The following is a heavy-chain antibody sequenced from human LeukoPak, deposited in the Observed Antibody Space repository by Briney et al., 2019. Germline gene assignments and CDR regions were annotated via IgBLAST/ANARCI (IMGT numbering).Heavy chain of an antibody. D-gene: IGHD5-12*01. J-gene: IGHJ4*02. CDR2: IIPIFGTA. CDR3: ARDLGPGPPMWLLDY. Sequence: ASVKVSCKASGGTFSSYAISWVRQAPGQGLEWMGGIIPIFGTANYAQKFQGRVTITADESTSTAFMELSSLRSEDTAVYYCARDLGPGPPMWLLDYWGQGTLVTVSS. V-gene: IGHV1-69*01. CDR1: GGTFSSYA.